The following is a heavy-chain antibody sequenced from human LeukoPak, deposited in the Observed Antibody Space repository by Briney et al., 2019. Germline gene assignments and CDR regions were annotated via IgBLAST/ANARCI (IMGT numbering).Heavy chain of an antibody. CDR1: DASISGYY. D-gene: IGHD1-26*01. CDR3: ARDLGGIYFDH. Sequence: SETLSLTCTVSDASISGYYWSWMRQPPGKGLEWIGSIHFSGSTNYNPSLRSRVTISVDTSKNQLSLKLSSVTAADTAVYYCARDLGGIYFDHWGQGTLVTVSS. V-gene: IGHV4-59*01. J-gene: IGHJ4*02. CDR2: IHFSGST.